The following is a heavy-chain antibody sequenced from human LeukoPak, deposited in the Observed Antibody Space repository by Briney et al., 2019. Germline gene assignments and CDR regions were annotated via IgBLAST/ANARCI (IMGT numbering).Heavy chain of an antibody. D-gene: IGHD3-3*01. J-gene: IGHJ6*03. CDR1: GYSFTTYW. CDR3: VRQRGVNYYYMDV. V-gene: IGHV5-51*01. Sequence: GDSLKISCQGSGYSFTTYWIGWVRQMPGKGLEWMGIIYPGDSDTKYSPSFQGQVTISVDKSISTAYLQWSSLKASDTAMYYCVRQRGVNYYYMDVWGKWTTVTVSS. CDR2: IYPGDSDT.